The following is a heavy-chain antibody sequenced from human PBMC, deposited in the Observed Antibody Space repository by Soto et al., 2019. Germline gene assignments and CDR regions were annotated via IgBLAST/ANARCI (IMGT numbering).Heavy chain of an antibody. Sequence: ASVKVSCKVSGYTLTELSMHWARQAPGKGLEWMGGFDPEDGETIYAQKFQGRVTMTEDTSTDTAYMELSSLRSEDTAVYYCATEGDLRRLTIFGVVIMGPSDAFDIWGQGTMVTVSS. D-gene: IGHD3-3*01. CDR3: ATEGDLRRLTIFGVVIMGPSDAFDI. J-gene: IGHJ3*02. CDR1: GYTLTELS. CDR2: FDPEDGET. V-gene: IGHV1-24*01.